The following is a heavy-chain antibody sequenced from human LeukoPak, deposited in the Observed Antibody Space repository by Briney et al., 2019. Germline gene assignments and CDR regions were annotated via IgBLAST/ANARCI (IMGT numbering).Heavy chain of an antibody. CDR3: ASGEYSSGWYALSYDY. CDR1: GGSISSSSYY. V-gene: IGHV4-39*07. D-gene: IGHD6-19*01. CDR2: IYYSGST. Sequence: SETLSLTCTVSGGSISSSSYYWGWIRQPPGKGLEWIGSIYYSGSTYYNPSLKSRVTISVDTSKNQFSLKLSSATAADTAVYYCASGEYSSGWYALSYDYWGQGTLVTVSS. J-gene: IGHJ4*02.